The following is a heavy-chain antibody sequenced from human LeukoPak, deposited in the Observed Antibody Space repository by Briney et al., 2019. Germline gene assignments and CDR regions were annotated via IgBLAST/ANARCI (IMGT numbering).Heavy chain of an antibody. J-gene: IGHJ2*01. V-gene: IGHV4-59*07. D-gene: IGHD2-21*01. CDR3: ARARHGGARYWYFDL. CDR1: GGSISSYY. Sequence: ADTLSLTCTLCGGSISSYYWSWLRQPPGEGLEWIGYIYYSGSTNYNASLKSRVTISVDTPKNQFSLKLSSVTAADTAVYYCARARHGGARYWYFDLWGRGTLVTVSS. CDR2: IYYSGST.